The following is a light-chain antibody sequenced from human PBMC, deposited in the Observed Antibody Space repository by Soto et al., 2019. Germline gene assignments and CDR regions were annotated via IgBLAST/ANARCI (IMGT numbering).Light chain of an antibody. CDR2: GAS. J-gene: IGKJ1*01. V-gene: IGKV3-20*01. Sequence: EILLTQSPGTLCLSPGERATLSCRASQSVSSSYLAWYQQEPGQAPRLLIYGASSRATGIPDRFSGSGSGTDFTLTISRLEPEDFAVYYCQQYGSSPWTFGQGTKVDIK. CDR1: QSVSSSY. CDR3: QQYGSSPWT.